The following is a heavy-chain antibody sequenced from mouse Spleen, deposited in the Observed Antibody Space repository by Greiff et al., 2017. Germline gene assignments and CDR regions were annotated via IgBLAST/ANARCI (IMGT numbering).Heavy chain of an antibody. CDR1: VYTFTDYY. CDR2: IGPGSGSS. J-gene: IGHJ2*01. D-gene: IGHD2-1*01. Sequence: QVQLKESGAELVKPGTSVKISCKTSVYTFTDYYINWVKQRPGQGLEWIGKIGPGSGSSFFNEKFKGKATLTADKSSSTAYMQLNSLTSEDSAVYFCSRRSYGIYFDYWGQGTTLTVSS. V-gene: IGHV1-77*01. CDR3: SRRSYGIYFDY.